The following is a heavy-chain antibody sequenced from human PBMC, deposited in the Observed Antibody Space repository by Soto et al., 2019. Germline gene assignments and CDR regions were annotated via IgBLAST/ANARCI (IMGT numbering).Heavy chain of an antibody. V-gene: IGHV4-4*07. CDR1: GASISGFY. Sequence: SETLSLTCTVSGASISGFYWSWIRKSAGKGLEWIGRIYATGTTDYNPSLKSRVMMSVDTSKKQFSLKLRSVSAADTAVYYCVRDGTKTLRDWFDPWGQGISVTVSS. D-gene: IGHD1-1*01. J-gene: IGHJ5*02. CDR2: IYATGTT. CDR3: VRDGTKTLRDWFDP.